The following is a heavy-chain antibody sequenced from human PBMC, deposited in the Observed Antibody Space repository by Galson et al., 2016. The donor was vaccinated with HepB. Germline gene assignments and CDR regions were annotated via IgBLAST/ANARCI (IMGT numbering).Heavy chain of an antibody. J-gene: IGHJ6*02. D-gene: IGHD2-2*01. CDR2: INPSGGST. CDR1: GYTFTSYY. Sequence: SVKVSCKASGYTFTSYYMHWVRQAPGQGLEWMGLINPSGGSTSYAQRFQGRVTMTRDTSTSTVYMELSSLRSEDTAVYYCARDRIVPAARYYYYYGMDVWGQGTTVTVSS. CDR3: ARDRIVPAARYYYYYGMDV. V-gene: IGHV1-46*01.